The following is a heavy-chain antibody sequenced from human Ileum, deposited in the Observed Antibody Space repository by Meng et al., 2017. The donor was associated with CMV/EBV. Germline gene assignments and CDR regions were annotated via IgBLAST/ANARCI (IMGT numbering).Heavy chain of an antibody. CDR1: GFTFSSYA. CDR3: AKEAYSSGYYYWWFDP. V-gene: IGHV3-23*01. CDR2: ISGSGGST. Sequence: GGSLRLSCAASGFTFSSYAMSWVRQAPGKGLEWVSAISGSGGSTYYADSVKGRFTISRDNSKNTLYLQMNSLRAEDTAVYYCAKEAYSSGYYYWWFDPWGQGTLVTVSS. J-gene: IGHJ5*02. D-gene: IGHD3-22*01.